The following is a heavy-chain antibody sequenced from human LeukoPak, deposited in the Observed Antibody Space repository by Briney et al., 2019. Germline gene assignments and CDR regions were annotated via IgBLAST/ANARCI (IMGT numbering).Heavy chain of an antibody. V-gene: IGHV4-59*08. D-gene: IGHD2-15*01. J-gene: IGHJ4*02. CDR3: ARVPYCSGGSCYSGY. Sequence: SETLSLTCTVSGGSISSYYWSWIRQPPGKGLEWIGSIYHSGSTYYNPSLKSRVTISVDTSKNQFSLKLSSVTAADTAVYYCARVPYCSGGSCYSGYWGQGTLVTVSS. CDR2: IYHSGST. CDR1: GGSISSYY.